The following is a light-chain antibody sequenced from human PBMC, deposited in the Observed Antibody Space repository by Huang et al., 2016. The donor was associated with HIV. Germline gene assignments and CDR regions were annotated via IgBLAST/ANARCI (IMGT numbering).Light chain of an antibody. J-gene: IGKJ4*01. CDR2: GSS. CDR1: QSVSIN. CDR3: QQYNNWPPLT. Sequence: EIVMTQSPATLSVSPGERATLSCRASQSVSINLAWYQQKPGQAPRLLIDGSSTRATGSPARFSGSGSGTEFTLTISSLQSEDFAVYYCQQYNNWPPLTFGGGTKVEIK. V-gene: IGKV3-15*01.